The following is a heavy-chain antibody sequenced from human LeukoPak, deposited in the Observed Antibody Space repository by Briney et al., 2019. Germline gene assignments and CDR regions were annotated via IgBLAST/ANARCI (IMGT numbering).Heavy chain of an antibody. CDR3: ASSITGSTVDY. D-gene: IGHD1-20*01. CDR1: GGSISSSNW. V-gene: IGHV4-4*02. Sequence: SETLSLTCAVSGGSISSSNWWSWVRQPPGKGPEWIGEIYHSGSTNYNPSLKSRVTISVDKSKNQFSLKLSSVAAADTAVYYCASSITGSTVDYWGQGTLVTVSS. J-gene: IGHJ4*02. CDR2: IYHSGST.